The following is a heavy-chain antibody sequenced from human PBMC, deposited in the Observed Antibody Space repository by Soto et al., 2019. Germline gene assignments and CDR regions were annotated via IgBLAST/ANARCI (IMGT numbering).Heavy chain of an antibody. D-gene: IGHD3-22*01. CDR3: ARHLYYYDSSGITGAFDI. CDR1: GGSISSSSYY. Sequence: QLQLQESGPGLVKPSETLSLTCTVSGGSISSSSYYWGWIRQPPGKGLEWIGSIYYSGSTYYNPSLKSRVTISVDTSKNQFSLKLSSVTAADTAVYYCARHLYYYDSSGITGAFDIWGQGTMVTVSS. J-gene: IGHJ3*02. CDR2: IYYSGST. V-gene: IGHV4-39*01.